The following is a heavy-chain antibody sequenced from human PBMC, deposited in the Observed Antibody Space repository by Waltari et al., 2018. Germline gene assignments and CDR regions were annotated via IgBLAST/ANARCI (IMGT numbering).Heavy chain of an antibody. CDR1: GFTFSSYS. Sequence: EVQLVESGGGLVKPGGSLRLSCAASGFTFSSYSMNWVRQAPGKGLGWVSSISSSSSYIYYADSVKGRFTISRDNAKNSLYLQMNSLRAEDTAVYYCARDAGDYDILTGYPFDYWGQGTLVTVSS. D-gene: IGHD3-9*01. CDR3: ARDAGDYDILTGYPFDY. CDR2: ISSSSSYI. J-gene: IGHJ4*02. V-gene: IGHV3-21*01.